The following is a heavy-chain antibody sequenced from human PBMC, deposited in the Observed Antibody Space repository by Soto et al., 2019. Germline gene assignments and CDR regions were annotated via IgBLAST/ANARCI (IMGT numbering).Heavy chain of an antibody. V-gene: IGHV3-48*01. CDR3: ARWGTMATTRGDY. D-gene: IGHD1-1*01. Sequence: EVQLVESGGGLVQPGGSLRLSCAASGFTFSSYSMNWVRQAPGKGLEWVSYISSSSSTIYYADSVKGRFTISRDNAKNSLYLQMNSLRAEDTAVYYCARWGTMATTRGDYWGQGTLVTVSS. CDR1: GFTFSSYS. J-gene: IGHJ4*02. CDR2: ISSSSSTI.